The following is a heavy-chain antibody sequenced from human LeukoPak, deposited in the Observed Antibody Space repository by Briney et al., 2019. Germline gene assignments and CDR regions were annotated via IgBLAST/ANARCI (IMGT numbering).Heavy chain of an antibody. CDR1: GFTFSDYA. CDR3: AKDLPAEGTKDGMDV. V-gene: IGHV3-9*01. D-gene: IGHD6-13*01. Sequence: GRSLRLSCAASGFTFSDYAMHWVRQAPRNRLKWVPGISCNIGSIASANSVNVRFTISRENAKNSMYLPMNSLRAEEPALHYCAKDLPAEGTKDGMDVWRQATTVTVCS. J-gene: IGHJ6*02. CDR2: ISCNIGSI.